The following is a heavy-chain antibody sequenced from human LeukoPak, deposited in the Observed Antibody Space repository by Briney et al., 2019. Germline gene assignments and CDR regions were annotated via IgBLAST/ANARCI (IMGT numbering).Heavy chain of an antibody. CDR3: ARAYDFWSGYPHYYYYYMDV. J-gene: IGHJ6*03. CDR1: GGTFSSYA. D-gene: IGHD3-3*01. CDR2: ISAYNGNT. Sequence: ASVKVSCKASGGTFSSYAISWVRQAPGQGLEWVGWISAYNGNTDYAQNLQGRVTMTTDTSTTTAYMELRSLRSDDTAVYYCARAYDFWSGYPHYYYYYMDVWGKGTTVTVSS. V-gene: IGHV1-18*01.